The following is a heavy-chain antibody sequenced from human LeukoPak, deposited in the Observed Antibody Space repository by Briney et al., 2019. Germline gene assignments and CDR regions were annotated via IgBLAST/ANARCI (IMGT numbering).Heavy chain of an antibody. J-gene: IGHJ4*02. V-gene: IGHV1-18*01. Sequence: ASVKVSCKASGYTFTSYCISWVRQAPGQGLEWMGWISAYNGNTNYAQKLQGRVTMTTDTSTSTAYMELRSLRSDDTAVYYCALPFWGYGGLDYWGQGTLVTVSS. CDR1: GYTFTSYC. D-gene: IGHD4-23*01. CDR2: ISAYNGNT. CDR3: ALPFWGYGGLDY.